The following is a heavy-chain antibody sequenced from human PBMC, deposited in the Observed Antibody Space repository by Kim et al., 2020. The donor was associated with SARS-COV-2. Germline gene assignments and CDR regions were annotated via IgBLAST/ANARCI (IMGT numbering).Heavy chain of an antibody. V-gene: IGHV3-23*01. D-gene: IGHD4-17*01. J-gene: IGHJ4*02. CDR3: AKWTVSSAFDY. Sequence: TYYADSVKGRSTNARNKSKNTLYLQMNSLRAEDTAVYYCAKWTVSSAFDYWGQGTLVTVSS. CDR2: T.